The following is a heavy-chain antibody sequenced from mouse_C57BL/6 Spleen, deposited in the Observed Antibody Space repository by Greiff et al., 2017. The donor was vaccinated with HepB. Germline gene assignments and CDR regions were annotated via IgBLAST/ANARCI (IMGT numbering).Heavy chain of an antibody. CDR1: GYTFTSYW. CDR3: ARDYGSSYGWYFDV. J-gene: IGHJ1*03. Sequence: QVQLQQPGAELVRPGSSVKLSCKASGYTFTSYWMHWVKQRPIQGLEWIGNIDPSDSETHYNQKFKDKATLTVDKSSSTAYMQLSSLTSEDSAVYYCARDYGSSYGWYFDVCGTGTTVTVSS. V-gene: IGHV1-52*01. D-gene: IGHD1-1*01. CDR2: IDPSDSET.